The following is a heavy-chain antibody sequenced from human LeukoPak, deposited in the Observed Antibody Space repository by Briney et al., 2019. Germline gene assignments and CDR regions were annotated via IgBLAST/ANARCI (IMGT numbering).Heavy chain of an antibody. CDR3: AKGGLVVVTAHIDY. J-gene: IGHJ4*02. D-gene: IGHD2-21*02. CDR1: GFTFDDYA. V-gene: IGHV3-9*03. CDR2: ISWNSGSI. Sequence: GGSLRLSCAASGFTFDDYAMHWVRQAPGKGLEWVSGISWNSGSIVYADSVKGRFTISRDNAKNSLYLQMNSLRAEDMAFYYCAKGGLVVVTAHIDYWGQGTLVTVSS.